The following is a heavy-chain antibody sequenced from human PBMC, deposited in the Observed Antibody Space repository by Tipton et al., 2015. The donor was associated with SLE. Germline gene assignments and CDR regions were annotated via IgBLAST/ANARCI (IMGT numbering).Heavy chain of an antibody. J-gene: IGHJ4*02. V-gene: IGHV4-34*01. CDR1: GFTFSIYA. CDR3: ARDTIFGVAH. CDR2: INHSGST. D-gene: IGHD3-3*01. Sequence: LRLSCAASGFTFSIYAMSWVRQAPGKGLEWVGEINHSGSTNYNPSLKSRVTISVDTSKNQFSLKLSSVTAADTAVYYCARDTIFGVAHWGQGTLVTVSS.